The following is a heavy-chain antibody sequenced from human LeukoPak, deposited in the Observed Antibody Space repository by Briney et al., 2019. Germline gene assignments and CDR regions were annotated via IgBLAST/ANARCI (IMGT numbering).Heavy chain of an antibody. J-gene: IGHJ4*02. CDR3: ARVGRRDGYNSL. CDR1: GFTFSSYG. D-gene: IGHD5-24*01. CDR2: IRYDGSNK. V-gene: IGHV3-30*02. Sequence: GGSLRLSCAASGFTFSSYGMHWVRQAPGKGLEWVAFIRYDGSNKYYADSVEGRFTISRDNSKNTLYLQMNSLRAEDTAVYYCARVGRRDGYNSLWGQGTLVTVSS.